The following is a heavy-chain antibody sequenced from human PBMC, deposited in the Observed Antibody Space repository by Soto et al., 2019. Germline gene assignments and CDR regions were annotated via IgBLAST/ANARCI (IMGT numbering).Heavy chain of an antibody. CDR1: GGSISSGGYS. V-gene: IGHV4-30-2*01. D-gene: IGHD3-22*01. Sequence: PSETLSLTCAVSGGSISSGGYSWSWIRQPPGKGLEWIGYIYHSGSTYYNPSLKSRVTISVDRPKNQFSLKLSSVTAADTAVYYCARGFPESYYYDSSGYYPWGQGTLVTVSS. CDR3: ARGFPESYYYDSSGYYP. CDR2: IYHSGST. J-gene: IGHJ5*02.